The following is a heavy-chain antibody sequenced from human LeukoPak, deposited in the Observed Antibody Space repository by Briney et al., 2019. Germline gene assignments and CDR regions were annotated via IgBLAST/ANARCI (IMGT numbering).Heavy chain of an antibody. V-gene: IGHV3-7*01. CDR1: GFTFNGHS. CDR2: INLDGSER. CDR3: CRVIARAIDY. D-gene: IGHD6-13*01. Sequence: GGSLRLSCAASGFTFNGHSMTWVRQAPGKGLEWVANINLDGSERFYVDFVKGRFTISRDNTDNSMYLQMNSLRAEDTAVYYCCRVIARAIDYWGQGTLVTVSS. J-gene: IGHJ4*02.